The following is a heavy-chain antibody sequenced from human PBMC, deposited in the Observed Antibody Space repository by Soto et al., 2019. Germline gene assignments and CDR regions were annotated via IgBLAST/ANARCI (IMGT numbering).Heavy chain of an antibody. V-gene: IGHV4-39*01. Sequence: QLQLQESGPGLVKPSETLSLTCTVSGGSISSTSYYWGWIRQSPGKGLEWIGSIFYSGNTFYNPSLTRRLTISVATSMNQFSLKLTSVTAADTAMYYCAGRHYSGSGNPRGLDCWGQGTLVTVSS. CDR1: GGSISSTSYY. J-gene: IGHJ4*02. CDR3: AGRHYSGSGNPRGLDC. CDR2: IFYSGNT. D-gene: IGHD3-10*01.